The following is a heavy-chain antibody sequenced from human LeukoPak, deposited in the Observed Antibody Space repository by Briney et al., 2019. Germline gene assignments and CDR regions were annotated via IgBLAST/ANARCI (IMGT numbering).Heavy chain of an antibody. D-gene: IGHD1-26*01. J-gene: IGHJ4*02. CDR3: ARARSYGEYYFDY. CDR1: GYTFTSYY. V-gene: IGHV1-46*01. CDR2: INPSGGST. Sequence: ASARVSCTASGYTFTSYYMHWVRQAPGQGLEWMGIINPSGGSTSYAQKFQGRVTMTRDTSTSTVYMELSSLRSEDTAVYYCARARSYGEYYFDYWGQGTLVTVSS.